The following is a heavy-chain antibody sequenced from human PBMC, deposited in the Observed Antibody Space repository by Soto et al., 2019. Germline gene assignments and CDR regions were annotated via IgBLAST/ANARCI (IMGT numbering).Heavy chain of an antibody. CDR3: ARGRFLEWLLPRYYYYGMDV. CDR2: INHSGST. J-gene: IGHJ6*02. V-gene: IGHV4-34*01. Sequence: PSETLSLTCAVYGGSFSGYYWSWIRQPPGKGLEWIGEINHSGSTNYNPSLKSRVTISVDTSKNQFSLKLSSVTAADTAVYYCARGRFLEWLLPRYYYYGMDVWGQGTTVTVSS. D-gene: IGHD3-3*01. CDR1: GGSFSGYY.